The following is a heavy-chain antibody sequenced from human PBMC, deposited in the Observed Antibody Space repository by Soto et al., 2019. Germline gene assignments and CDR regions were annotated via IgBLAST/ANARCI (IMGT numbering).Heavy chain of an antibody. J-gene: IGHJ3*02. CDR2: ISSSSSYI. Sequence: EVQLVESGGGLVKPGGSLRLSCAASGFTFSSYSMNWVRQAPGKGLEWVSSISSSSSYIYYADSVKGRFTISRDNAKNSLYLQMNSLRAEDTAVYYCARERRKSGYDQTFDIWGQGTMVTVSS. CDR1: GFTFSSYS. V-gene: IGHV3-21*01. CDR3: ARERRKSGYDQTFDI. D-gene: IGHD5-12*01.